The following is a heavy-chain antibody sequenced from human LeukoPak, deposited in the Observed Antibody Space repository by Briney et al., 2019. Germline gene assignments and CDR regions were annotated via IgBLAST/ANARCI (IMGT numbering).Heavy chain of an antibody. J-gene: IGHJ5*02. CDR1: GYTFTGYY. V-gene: IGHV1-2*02. CDR3: ARDFLALMAAAGIGERNWFDP. D-gene: IGHD6-13*01. Sequence: ASVKVSCKASGYTFTGYYMHWVRQAPGQGLEWMGWINPNSGGTNYAQEFQGRVTMTRDTSISTAYMELSRLRSDDTAVYYCARDFLALMAAAGIGERNWFDPWGQGTLVTVSS. CDR2: INPNSGGT.